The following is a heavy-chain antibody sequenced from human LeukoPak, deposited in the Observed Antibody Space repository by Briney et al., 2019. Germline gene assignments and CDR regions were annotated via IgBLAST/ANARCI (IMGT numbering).Heavy chain of an antibody. CDR3: TTEAYYDFWSGDY. Sequence: GGSLRLSCAASGFTVSSNYMSWVRQAPGKGLEWVSVIYSGGSTFYADSVKGRFTISRDNSKNTLYLQMNSLKTEDTAVYYCTTEAYYDFWSGDYWGQGTLVTVSS. V-gene: IGHV3-53*01. D-gene: IGHD3-3*01. CDR1: GFTVSSNY. CDR2: IYSGGST. J-gene: IGHJ4*02.